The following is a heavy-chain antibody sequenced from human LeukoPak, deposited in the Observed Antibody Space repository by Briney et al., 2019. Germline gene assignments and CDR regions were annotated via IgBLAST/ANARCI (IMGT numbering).Heavy chain of an antibody. CDR2: VDPEDGET. D-gene: IGHD1-20*01. Sequence: ASVKVSCKVSGYTFTDYYMHWVQQAPGKGLEWMGLVDPEDGETIYAEKFQGRVTITADTSTDTAYMELSSLRSEATAVYYCATEGITGFLGLDWGQGTLVTVSS. CDR1: GYTFTDYY. CDR3: ATEGITGFLGLD. V-gene: IGHV1-69-2*01. J-gene: IGHJ4*02.